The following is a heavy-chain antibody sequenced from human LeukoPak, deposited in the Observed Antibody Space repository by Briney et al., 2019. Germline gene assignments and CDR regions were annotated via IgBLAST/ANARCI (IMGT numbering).Heavy chain of an antibody. Sequence: GGSLRLSCAASGLTFSTYWMHWVRQAPGKGLVWVSRINSDGSGTTYADSVEGRFTISRDNAKNTLYLQMNSLRAEDTAVYYCARDHYGDYVFDYWGQGTLVTVSS. CDR3: ARDHYGDYVFDY. CDR2: INSDGSGT. D-gene: IGHD4-17*01. CDR1: GLTFSTYW. J-gene: IGHJ4*02. V-gene: IGHV3-74*01.